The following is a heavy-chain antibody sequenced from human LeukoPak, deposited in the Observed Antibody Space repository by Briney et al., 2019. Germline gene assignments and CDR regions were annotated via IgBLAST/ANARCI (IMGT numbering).Heavy chain of an antibody. CDR3: ARDGYTYGDNWFDP. CDR1: GYTFTGYY. Sequence: ASVKVSCKASGYTFTGYYMHWVRQAPGQGLEWMGWINPNSGGTSYAQKFQGRVTITRDTSISTAYMELTRLTSDDTAVYYCARDGYTYGDNWFDPWGQGTLVTVSS. J-gene: IGHJ5*02. CDR2: INPNSGGT. D-gene: IGHD5-18*01. V-gene: IGHV1-2*02.